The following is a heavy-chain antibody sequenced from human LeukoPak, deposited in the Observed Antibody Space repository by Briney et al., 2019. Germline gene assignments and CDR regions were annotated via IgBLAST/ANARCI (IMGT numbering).Heavy chain of an antibody. CDR2: INPNSGGT. Sequence: ASVKVSCKASGYTFTGYYMHWVRQAPGQGPEWMGWINPNSGGTNYAQKFQGWVTMTRDTSISTAYMELSRLRSDDTAVYYCAREGGYCSSSSCYTSDAFDIWGQGTMVTVSS. V-gene: IGHV1-2*04. CDR3: AREGGYCSSSSCYTSDAFDI. D-gene: IGHD2-2*02. J-gene: IGHJ3*02. CDR1: GYTFTGYY.